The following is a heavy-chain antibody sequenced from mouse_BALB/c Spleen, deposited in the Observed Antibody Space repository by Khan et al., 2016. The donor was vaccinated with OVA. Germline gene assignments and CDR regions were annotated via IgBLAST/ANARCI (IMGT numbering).Heavy chain of an antibody. CDR3: ASGGYWYFDV. Sequence: QIQLVQSGPELKKPGETVKISCKASGYTFTNYGMNWVKQAPGKGLKWMGWINTYTGEPTYVDDFKGRFAFSLETSASTAYLQINNLKNEDTATYFGASGGYWYFDVWGAGTTVTVSS. D-gene: IGHD1-1*02. J-gene: IGHJ1*01. CDR1: GYTFTNYG. CDR2: INTYTGEP. V-gene: IGHV9-3-1*01.